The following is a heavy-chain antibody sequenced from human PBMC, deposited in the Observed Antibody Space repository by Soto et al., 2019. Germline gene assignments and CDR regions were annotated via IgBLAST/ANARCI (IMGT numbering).Heavy chain of an antibody. CDR1: GVTFSSYG. D-gene: IGHD5-12*01. Sequence: PGWSLRLSCAASGVTFSSYGMHWVRQAPGKGLEWVSSISCSGSNKYYADSVKGRFTISRDNAKNSLYLQMNSLRAEDTAVYYCARAPRSYDSVLWGQGTLVTVSS. CDR3: ARAPRSYDSVL. V-gene: IGHV3-21*01. CDR2: ISCSGSNK. J-gene: IGHJ4*02.